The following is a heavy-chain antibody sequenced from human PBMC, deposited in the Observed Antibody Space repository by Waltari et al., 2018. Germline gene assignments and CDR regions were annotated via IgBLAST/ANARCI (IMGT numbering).Heavy chain of an antibody. V-gene: IGHV1-18*01. CDR1: GYTFTSYG. Sequence: QVQLVQSGAEVKKTGASVKVSCKASGYTFTSYGISWVRRAHGQGLEWMGWISAYNGNTNYAQKLQGRVTMTTDTSTSTAYMELRSLRSDDTAVYYCARAPRQCGGDCYSGDYWGQGTLVTVSS. CDR2: ISAYNGNT. CDR3: ARAPRQCGGDCYSGDY. J-gene: IGHJ4*02. D-gene: IGHD2-21*01.